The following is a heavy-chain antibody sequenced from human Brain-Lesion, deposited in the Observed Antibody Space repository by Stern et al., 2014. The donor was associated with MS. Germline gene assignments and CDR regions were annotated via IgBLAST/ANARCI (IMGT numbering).Heavy chain of an antibody. Sequence: QLQLQESGPGLVKPSETLSLTCTVSGGSISSSSYYWGWIRQPPGKGLEWFGSIYYRGSTYYNPSLKSRVTISMDTSKNQFSLRLSSVTAADTAVYFCAKLWLGELPESPFDYWGQGTLVTVSS. J-gene: IGHJ4*02. CDR3: AKLWLGELPESPFDY. V-gene: IGHV4-39*01. CDR1: GGSISSSSYY. D-gene: IGHD3-10*01. CDR2: IYYRGST.